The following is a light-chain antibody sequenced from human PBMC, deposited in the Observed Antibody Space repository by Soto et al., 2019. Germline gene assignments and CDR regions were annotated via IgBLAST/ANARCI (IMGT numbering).Light chain of an antibody. Sequence: PGAIATLSCRASQSINNHLAWYQQKPGQAPRLLIYDASIRPTGIPARFSGSGSGTDFTLTIFCLEPEDFAVYYCQQRDNWPPTFGQGTKVDIK. CDR2: DAS. CDR3: QQRDNWPPT. CDR1: QSINNH. V-gene: IGKV3-11*01. J-gene: IGKJ1*01.